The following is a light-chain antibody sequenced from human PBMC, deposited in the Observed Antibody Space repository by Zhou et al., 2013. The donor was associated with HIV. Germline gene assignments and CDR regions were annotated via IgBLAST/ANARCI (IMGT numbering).Light chain of an antibody. CDR1: QGIRND. CDR3: QQCNGYPYT. V-gene: IGKV1-17*01. J-gene: IGKJ2*01. CDR2: RAS. Sequence: DIQMTQSPSSLSASIGDRVTITCRASQGIRNDLGWYQQKPGKAPKLLIYRASTLESGVPSRFSGSGSRTEFTLTISSLQPDDFGTYYCQQCNGYPYTFGQGTKLEIK.